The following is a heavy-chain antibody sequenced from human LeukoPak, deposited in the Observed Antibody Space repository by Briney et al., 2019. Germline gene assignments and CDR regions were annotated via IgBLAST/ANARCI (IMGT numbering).Heavy chain of an antibody. CDR3: ARDRGDIVVVPAAISDAFDI. Sequence: GGSLRLSCAASGFTFSSYAMHWVRQAPGKGLEWVAVISYDGSNKYYADSVKGRFTISRDNSKNTLYLQMNSLRAVDTAVYYCARDRGDIVVVPAAISDAFDIWGQGTMVTVSS. J-gene: IGHJ3*02. D-gene: IGHD2-2*02. CDR1: GFTFSSYA. V-gene: IGHV3-30-3*01. CDR2: ISYDGSNK.